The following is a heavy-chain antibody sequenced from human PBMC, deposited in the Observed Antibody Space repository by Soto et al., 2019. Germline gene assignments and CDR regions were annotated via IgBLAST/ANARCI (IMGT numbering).Heavy chain of an antibody. CDR1: GGSISSGDYY. V-gene: IGHV4-30-4*01. CDR2: IYYSGST. CDR3: ARVYSGDSSGYYLFDY. J-gene: IGHJ4*02. D-gene: IGHD3-22*01. Sequence: QVQLQESGPGLVKPSQTLSLTCTVSGGSISSGDYYWSWIRQPPGKGLEWIGYIYYSGSTYYNPSLKSRVTISVDTSKNQFSLKLSSVTAADTAVYYCARVYSGDSSGYYLFDYWGQGTLVTVSS.